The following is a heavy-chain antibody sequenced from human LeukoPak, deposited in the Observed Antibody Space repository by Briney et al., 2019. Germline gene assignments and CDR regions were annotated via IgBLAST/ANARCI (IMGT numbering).Heavy chain of an antibody. CDR2: IYYSGGT. D-gene: IGHD6-19*01. CDR3: ARLGSRGWGHLDY. V-gene: IGHV4-39*01. J-gene: IGHJ4*02. CDR1: GCTISSSSYN. Sequence: SETLSLTCTVSGCTISSSSYNWGWNRQPPGKGLEWIGSIYYSGGTYYNPSLKSRVTISVDTSKNQFSLKLISVTAADTAVYYCARLGSRGWGHLDYLGQGTLVTVSS.